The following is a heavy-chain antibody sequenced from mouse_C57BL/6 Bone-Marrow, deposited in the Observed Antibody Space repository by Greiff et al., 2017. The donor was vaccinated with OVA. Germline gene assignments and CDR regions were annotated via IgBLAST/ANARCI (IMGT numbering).Heavy chain of an antibody. CDR2: IDPSDSET. Sequence: QVQLKQSGAELVRPGSSVKLSCKASGYTFTSYWMHWVKQRPIQGLEWIGNIDPSDSETHYNQKFKDKATLTVDKSSSTAYMQLSSLTSEDSAVYYCARGLYAMDYWGQGTSVTVSS. CDR3: ARGLYAMDY. J-gene: IGHJ4*01. D-gene: IGHD3-3*01. V-gene: IGHV1-52*01. CDR1: GYTFTSYW.